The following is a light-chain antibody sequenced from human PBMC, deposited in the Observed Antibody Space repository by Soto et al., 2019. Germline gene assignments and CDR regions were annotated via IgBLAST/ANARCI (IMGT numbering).Light chain of an antibody. V-gene: IGLV2-14*03. CDR3: SSYTTSTTRV. Sequence: QSALTQPASVSGSPGQSIAISCTGTSSDVGAYDFVSWYQQHPDKAPKLMIYEVSHRPSGVSYRFSGSKSVNTATLTISGLQAEDEADYYCSSYTTSTTRVFGTGTKVTFL. CDR2: EVS. J-gene: IGLJ1*01. CDR1: SSDVGAYDF.